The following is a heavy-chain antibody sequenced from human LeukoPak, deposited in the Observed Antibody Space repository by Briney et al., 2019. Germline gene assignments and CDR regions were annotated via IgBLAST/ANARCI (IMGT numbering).Heavy chain of an antibody. CDR1: GYTFTSYD. Sequence: ASVKVSCKASGYTFTSYDINWVRQATGQGPEWMGWMNPNSGNTGYAQKFQGRVTITRNTSISTAYMELSSLRSEDTAVYYCARGGSAIAAAGRQDWFDPWGQGTLVTVSS. CDR3: ARGGSAIAAAGRQDWFDP. J-gene: IGHJ5*02. D-gene: IGHD6-13*01. CDR2: MNPNSGNT. V-gene: IGHV1-8*03.